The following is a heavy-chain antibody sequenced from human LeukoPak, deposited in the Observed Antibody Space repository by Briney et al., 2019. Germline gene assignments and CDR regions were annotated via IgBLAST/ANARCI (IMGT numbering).Heavy chain of an antibody. CDR1: KFSFTSYW. D-gene: IGHD3-10*01. J-gene: IGHJ5*02. Sequence: GGSLRLSCAASKFSFTSYWMHWVRQAPGKGLVWVSLINPDGSRTNYADSVEGRFTISRDNAKNTLYLQMNSLRAEDTAVYYCARVLLGSWDWFDPWGQGTLVTVSS. CDR3: ARVLLGSWDWFDP. V-gene: IGHV3-74*01. CDR2: INPDGSRT.